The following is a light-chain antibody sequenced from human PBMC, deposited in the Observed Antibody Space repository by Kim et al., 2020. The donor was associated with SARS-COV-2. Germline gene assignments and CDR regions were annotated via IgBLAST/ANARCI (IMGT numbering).Light chain of an antibody. CDR1: QSVGSK. J-gene: IGKJ1*01. CDR2: GAS. V-gene: IGKV3-15*01. CDR3: QQYNHWPPWA. Sequence: EIVMTQSPTLSVSPGERATLSCRASQSVGSKLAWYQHKPGQAPRLLIYGASTRAIDIPARFSGSGSGTEFTLTISSLQSEDFALYYCQQYNHWPPWAFGQGTKVDIK.